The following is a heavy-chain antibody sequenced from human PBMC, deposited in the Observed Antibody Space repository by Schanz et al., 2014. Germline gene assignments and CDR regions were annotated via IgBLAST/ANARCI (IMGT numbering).Heavy chain of an antibody. V-gene: IGHV3-23*04. D-gene: IGHD3-10*01. Sequence: EVHLVESGGGLAQPGGSLRLSCAASGFTLSNYAMSWVRQAPGKGLEWVSLISDSGDTAYYADSVKGRFTISRDNFKGALYLQMNSLRAEDRAVYHCTADLWFGAVWGVWWGQGTLVTVSS. CDR3: TADLWFGAVWGVW. CDR1: GFTLSNYA. CDR2: ISDSGDTA. J-gene: IGHJ4*02.